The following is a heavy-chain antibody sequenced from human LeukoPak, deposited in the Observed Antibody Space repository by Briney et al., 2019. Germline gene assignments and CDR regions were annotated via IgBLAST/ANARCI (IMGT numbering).Heavy chain of an antibody. J-gene: IGHJ4*02. Sequence: SETLSLTCTVSGGSISGNYWSWIRQPPGKGLEWIGYIYHTGSTNYNPSLKSRVTMSVDTSKNRFSLKLSSVTAADTAVYYCARIGAVAGTRPFDYWGQGTLVTVSS. CDR3: ARIGAVAGTRPFDY. V-gene: IGHV4-59*01. CDR2: IYHTGST. D-gene: IGHD6-19*01. CDR1: GGSISGNY.